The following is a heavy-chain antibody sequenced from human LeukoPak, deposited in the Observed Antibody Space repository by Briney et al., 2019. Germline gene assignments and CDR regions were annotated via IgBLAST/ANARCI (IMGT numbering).Heavy chain of an antibody. J-gene: IGHJ5*02. CDR2: INHSGST. CDR1: GGSFSGYY. V-gene: IGHV4-34*01. D-gene: IGHD4-17*01. CDR3: ARGYSTVTYNWFDP. Sequence: SETLSLTCAVYGGSFSGYYWSWIRQPPGKGLEWIGEINHSGSTNYNPSLKSRVTISVDTSKKQFSLKLNSVTAADTAVYYCARGYSTVTYNWFDPWGQGTLVTVSS.